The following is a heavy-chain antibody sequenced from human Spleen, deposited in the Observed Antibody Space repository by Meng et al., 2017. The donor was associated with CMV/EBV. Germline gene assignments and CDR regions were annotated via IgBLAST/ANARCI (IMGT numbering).Heavy chain of an antibody. CDR2: INHSGST. Sequence: YGGSFSGYYWRWIRQPPGKGLEWIGEINHSGSTNYNPSLKSRVTISVDTSKNQFSLKLSSVTAADTAVYYCARVGYSYGTLYYFDYWGQGTLVTVSS. V-gene: IGHV4-34*01. D-gene: IGHD5-18*01. CDR1: GGSFSGYY. CDR3: ARVGYSYGTLYYFDY. J-gene: IGHJ4*02.